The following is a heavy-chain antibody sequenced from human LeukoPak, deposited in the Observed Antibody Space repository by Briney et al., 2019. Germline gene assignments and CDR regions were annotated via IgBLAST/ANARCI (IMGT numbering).Heavy chain of an antibody. J-gene: IGHJ4*02. Sequence: SVKVSCKASGGTFSSYAISWVRQAPGQGLEWMGGIIPIFGTANYAQKFQGRVTITADESTSTAYMELSSLRSEDTAVYYCARSLLYYDSSGYWGQGTLVTVSS. CDR3: ARSLLYYDSSGY. V-gene: IGHV1-69*13. D-gene: IGHD3-22*01. CDR1: GGTFSSYA. CDR2: IIPIFGTA.